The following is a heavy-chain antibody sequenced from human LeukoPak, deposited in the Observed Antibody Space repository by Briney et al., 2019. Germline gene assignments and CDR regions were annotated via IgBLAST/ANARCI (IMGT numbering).Heavy chain of an antibody. D-gene: IGHD3-22*01. CDR1: GGSISSSSYY. CDR2: IYYSGST. Sequence: SETLSLTCTVSGGSISSSSYYWGWLRQPPGKGLEWIGSIYYSGSTYYNPSLKRRVTISVDTSKNQFSLKLSSVTAADTAVYYCARHPGGYYYDSSGYYTLFDYWGQGTLVTVSS. V-gene: IGHV4-39*01. J-gene: IGHJ4*02. CDR3: ARHPGGYYYDSSGYYTLFDY.